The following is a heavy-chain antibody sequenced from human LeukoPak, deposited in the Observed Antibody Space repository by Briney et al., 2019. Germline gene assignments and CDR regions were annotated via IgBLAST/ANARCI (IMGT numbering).Heavy chain of an antibody. CDR1: GGTFSSYA. D-gene: IGHD2-8*01. Sequence: ASVKVSCKASGGTFSSYAISWVRQAPGQGLEWMGRIIPIFGTANYAQKFQGRVTITTDESTSTAYMELSSLRSEDTAVYYCARSLEMGYGYWGQGTLVTVSS. V-gene: IGHV1-69*05. CDR2: IIPIFGTA. J-gene: IGHJ4*02. CDR3: ARSLEMGYGY.